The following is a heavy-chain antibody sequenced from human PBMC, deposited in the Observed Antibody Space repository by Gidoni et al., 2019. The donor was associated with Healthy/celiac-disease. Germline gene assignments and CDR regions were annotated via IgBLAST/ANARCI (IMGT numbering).Heavy chain of an antibody. CDR1: RYRLLHYC. CDR3: ARSNVSSGDYYGMDV. CDR2: IYPSDSNT. D-gene: IGHD6-25*01. J-gene: IGHJ6*02. V-gene: IGHV5-51*01. Sequence: EVQLVQSGAEVKKLGESLKISCKGSRYRLLHYCIGWVRQMPGTGLEWMGIIYPSDSNTRYSPSFQGQVTIAADKTISTAYLQWSSLKASDTAKYDCARSNVSSGDYYGMDVWGQGTTVTVSS.